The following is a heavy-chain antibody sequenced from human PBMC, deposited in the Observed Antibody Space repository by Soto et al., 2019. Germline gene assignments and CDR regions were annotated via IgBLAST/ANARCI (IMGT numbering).Heavy chain of an antibody. V-gene: IGHV4-59*01. J-gene: IGHJ6*03. D-gene: IGHD4-17*01. Sequence: SETLSLTCTVSGGSISSYYWSWIRQPPGKRLEWIGYIYYSGSTNYNPSLKSRVTISGDTSKNQFALKLSSVTAADTAVYYCARADYGDTDYYYYYYMDVWGKGTTXTVS. CDR1: GGSISSYY. CDR2: IYYSGST. CDR3: ARADYGDTDYYYYYYMDV.